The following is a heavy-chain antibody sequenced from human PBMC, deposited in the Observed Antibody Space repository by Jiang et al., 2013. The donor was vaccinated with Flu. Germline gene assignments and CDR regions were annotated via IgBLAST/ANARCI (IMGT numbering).Heavy chain of an antibody. D-gene: IGHD3-22*01. CDR1: GGSISSYY. CDR2: IYYSGST. CDR3: ARRGKWGRYYDSRGWFDP. J-gene: IGHJ5*02. Sequence: GSGLVKPSETLSLTCTVSGGSISSYYWSWIRQPPGKGLEWIGYIYYSGSTNYNPSLKSRVTISVDTSKNQFSLKLSSVTAADTAVYYCARRGKWGRYYDSRGWFDPWGQGTLVTVSS. V-gene: IGHV4-59*08.